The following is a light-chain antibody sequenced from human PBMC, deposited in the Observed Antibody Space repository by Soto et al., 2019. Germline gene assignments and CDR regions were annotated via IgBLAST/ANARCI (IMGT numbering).Light chain of an antibody. CDR3: QQYNSSLIT. CDR1: QSVSSN. V-gene: IGKV3-15*01. J-gene: IGKJ5*01. CDR2: GAS. Sequence: ILMTHSPATLYVSPGDRATLSCRASQSVSSNLAWYQQKPGQAPRLLIYGASTRATGIPDRFSGSGSGTEFTLTISSLEPDDFATYYCQQYNSSLITFGQGTRLEIK.